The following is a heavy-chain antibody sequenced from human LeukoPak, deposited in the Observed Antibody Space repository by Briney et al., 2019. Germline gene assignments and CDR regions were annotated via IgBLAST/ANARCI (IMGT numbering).Heavy chain of an antibody. D-gene: IGHD3-22*01. CDR3: AKSGDSTGLWDFDY. Sequence: PGGSLRLSCAASGFTFSSYGIHWVRQAPGKGLEWVAVISYDGSNKYYADSVKGRFTISRDNSKDTLYLQMNSLRAEDTAVYYCAKSGDSTGLWDFDYWGQGTLVTVSS. CDR1: GFTFSSYG. V-gene: IGHV3-30*18. J-gene: IGHJ4*02. CDR2: ISYDGSNK.